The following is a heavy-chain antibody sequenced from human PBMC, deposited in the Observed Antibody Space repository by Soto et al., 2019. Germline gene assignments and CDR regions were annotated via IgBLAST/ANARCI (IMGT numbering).Heavy chain of an antibody. CDR2: ISDSGST. Sequence: QVRLQESGPGLVQPSQTLSLTCSVSAGSIGSGVYYCSWFRQHPGKGLEWIGYISDSGSTDYNPSVDSRVSISLDMSENQFSLSLTSVTAADKDVYYCPRGTNWYFDLWGRGTLVTVSS. CDR1: AGSIGSGVYY. V-gene: IGHV4-31*03. J-gene: IGHJ2*01. CDR3: PRGTNWYFDL.